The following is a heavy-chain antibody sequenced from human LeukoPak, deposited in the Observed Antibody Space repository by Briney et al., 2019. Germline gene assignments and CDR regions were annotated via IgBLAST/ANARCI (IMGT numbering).Heavy chain of an antibody. CDR3: ARGGWDDYVWWSYRHFDY. D-gene: IGHD3-16*02. CDR2: ISAYNGNT. Sequence: GASVKVSCKASGYTFTSSGISWVRQAPGQGLEWMGWISAYNGNTNYAQKLQGRVTMTTDTSTSTAYMELRSLRSDDTAVYYCARGGWDDYVWWSYRHFDYWGQGTLVTVSS. V-gene: IGHV1-18*01. CDR1: GYTFTSSG. J-gene: IGHJ4*02.